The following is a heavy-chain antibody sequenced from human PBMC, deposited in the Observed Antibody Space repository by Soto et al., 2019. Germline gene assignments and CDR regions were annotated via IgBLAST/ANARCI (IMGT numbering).Heavy chain of an antibody. Sequence: GGSLRLSCAASGFTFSSYGMHWVRQAPGKGLEWVAVIWYDGGNRYYADSVKGRFTISRDNSKNTLYLQMNSLRAEDTAVYYCAIDKGDIVVVVAATHDAFDIWGQGTMVTVSS. CDR3: AIDKGDIVVVVAATHDAFDI. CDR2: IWYDGGNR. V-gene: IGHV3-33*01. D-gene: IGHD2-15*01. CDR1: GFTFSSYG. J-gene: IGHJ3*02.